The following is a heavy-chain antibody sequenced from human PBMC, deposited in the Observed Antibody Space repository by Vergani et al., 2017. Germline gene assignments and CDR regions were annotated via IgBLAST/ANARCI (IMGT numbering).Heavy chain of an antibody. J-gene: IGHJ4*02. CDR1: GVTFSSYA. CDR2: IIPIFGTA. V-gene: IGHV1-69*13. Sequence: QVQLVQSGAEVMKPGSSLKVSCKASGVTFSSYAISWVRQAPGQGLEWMGRIIPIFGTATYAQKVQGRVTITGDESTSTAYMELSSLRIEDTAVYYCASACSAGSCYSGLDYWGQGTLVTVSS. D-gene: IGHD2-15*01. CDR3: ASACSAGSCYSGLDY.